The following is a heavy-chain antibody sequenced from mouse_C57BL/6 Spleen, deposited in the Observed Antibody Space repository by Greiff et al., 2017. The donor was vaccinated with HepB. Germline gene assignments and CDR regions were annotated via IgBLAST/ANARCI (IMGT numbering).Heavy chain of an antibody. D-gene: IGHD4-1*01. Sequence: EVQLVESGGGLVKPGGSLKLSCAASGFTFSDYGMHWVRQAPEKGLEWVAYISSGSSTSYYADTVKGRFTISRDNAKNTLFLQMTSLRSEDAAMYYCAREDWDYWGQGTTLTVSS. CDR1: GFTFSDYG. CDR2: ISSGSSTS. J-gene: IGHJ2*01. CDR3: AREDWDY. V-gene: IGHV5-17*01.